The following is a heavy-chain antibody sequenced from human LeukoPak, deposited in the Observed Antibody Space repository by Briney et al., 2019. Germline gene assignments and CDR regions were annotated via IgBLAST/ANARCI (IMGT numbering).Heavy chain of an antibody. D-gene: IGHD1-26*01. CDR2: IYPGDSDT. Sequence: PGESLRISCKGSGYSFTSYWIGWVRQTPGKDLEWMGVIYPGDSDTRYSPSFQGQVTISADKSISTAYLQWSSLKTSDTAMYYCARRFGGSNFDYWGQGTLVTVSS. CDR3: ARRFGGSNFDY. V-gene: IGHV5-51*01. CDR1: GYSFTSYW. J-gene: IGHJ4*02.